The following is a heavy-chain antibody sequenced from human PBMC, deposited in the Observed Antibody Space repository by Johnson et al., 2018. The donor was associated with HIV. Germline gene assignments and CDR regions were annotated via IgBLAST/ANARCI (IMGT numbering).Heavy chain of an antibody. V-gene: IGHV3-11*04. D-gene: IGHD5-12*01. CDR3: ARDRPSKWLRSNDDAFDI. CDR2: ISMSGRTI. J-gene: IGHJ3*02. Sequence: QVLLVESGGVLVKPGGSLRLSCAASGFTFSDYYMSWIRQAPGKGLEWVSYISMSGRTIYYADSVKGRFTISRDNAKNSLYLQMNSLRAEDTAVYYGARDRPSKWLRSNDDAFDIWGQGTMVTVSS. CDR1: GFTFSDYY.